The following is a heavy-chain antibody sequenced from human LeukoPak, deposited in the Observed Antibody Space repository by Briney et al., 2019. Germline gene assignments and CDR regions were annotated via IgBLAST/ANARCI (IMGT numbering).Heavy chain of an antibody. J-gene: IGHJ6*02. CDR2: IKQDGSEV. V-gene: IGHV3-7*03. D-gene: IGHD3-16*01. Sequence: PGGSLRLSCVASGFTFSNYWMTWVRQAPGKGLEWVASIKQDGSEVYYVDSVKGRFTISRDNAKNSLYLQMSNLRAEDTAVYFCARGGGLDVWGQGATVTVSS. CDR3: ARGGGLDV. CDR1: GFTFSNYW.